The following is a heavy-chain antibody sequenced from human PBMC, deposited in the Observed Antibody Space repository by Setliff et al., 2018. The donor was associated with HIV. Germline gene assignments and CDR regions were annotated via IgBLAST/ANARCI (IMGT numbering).Heavy chain of an antibody. D-gene: IGHD3-3*01. J-gene: IGHJ6*02. CDR1: GFTFRNYK. V-gene: IGHV3-48*03. CDR2: ISIGSGGAI. Sequence: AGGSLRLSCAASGFTFRNYKFNWVRQAPGRGLEWVSSISIGSGGAIDYADSVQGRFTISRDNSKNSLYLQMNSLRVEDTAVYYCARDYLYYNLYNGSPVYGMDVWGQRTTVTVSS. CDR3: ARDYLYYNLYNGSPVYGMDV.